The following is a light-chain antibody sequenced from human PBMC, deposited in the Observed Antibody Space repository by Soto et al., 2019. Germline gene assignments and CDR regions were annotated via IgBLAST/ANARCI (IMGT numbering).Light chain of an antibody. V-gene: IGKV1-39*01. CDR1: QSISNY. CDR2: AAS. Sequence: DIQMTQSPSSLSASAGDRVTITCRASQSISNYLNWYQQKPGKAPKLLIYAASSLQSGVPSRFSGGGSGTDFTLTITSLQPEDFATYSCQQSYITPPTFGPGTKVDIK. CDR3: QQSYITPPT. J-gene: IGKJ3*01.